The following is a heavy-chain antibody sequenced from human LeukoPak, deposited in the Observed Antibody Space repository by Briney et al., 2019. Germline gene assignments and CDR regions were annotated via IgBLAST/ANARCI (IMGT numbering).Heavy chain of an antibody. CDR3: ARNAAHEYYFDY. J-gene: IGHJ4*02. Sequence: SETLSLTCAVYGGSFSCYYWSWIRQPPGKGLEWIGEINHSGSTNYNPSLKSRVTISVDTSKNQFSLKLSSVTAADTAVYHCARNAAHEYYFDYWGQGTLVTVSS. CDR2: INHSGST. D-gene: IGHD2-15*01. CDR1: GGSFSCYY. V-gene: IGHV4-34*01.